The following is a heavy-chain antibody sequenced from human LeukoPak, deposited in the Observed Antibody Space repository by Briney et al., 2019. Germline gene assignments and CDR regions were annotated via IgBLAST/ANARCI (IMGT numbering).Heavy chain of an antibody. V-gene: IGHV3-23*01. J-gene: IGHJ6*03. D-gene: IGHD2/OR15-2a*01. Sequence: GGSLRLSCAPSGFTFSAYSMSWVRQAPGKGPEWVSSISASGGSPYYADSVMGRFTISRDNSKNTLFLQMNRLRAEDTAVYYCAKVGIGPLSYIDVWGKGTTVTVSS. CDR3: AKVGIGPLSYIDV. CDR1: GFTFSAYS. CDR2: ISASGGSP.